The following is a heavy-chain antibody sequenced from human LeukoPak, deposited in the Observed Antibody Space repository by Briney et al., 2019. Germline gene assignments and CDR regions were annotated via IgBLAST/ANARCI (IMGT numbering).Heavy chain of an antibody. D-gene: IGHD3-10*01. CDR3: AREWRNYYGSGSHDY. Sequence: GGSLRLSCAASGFTFSSYAMSWVRQAPGKGLEWVSSISSSSYIYYADSVKGRFTISRDNAKNSLYLQMNSLRAEDTAVYYCAREWRNYYGSGSHDYWGQGTLVTVSS. V-gene: IGHV3-21*01. J-gene: IGHJ4*02. CDR2: ISSSSYI. CDR1: GFTFSSYA.